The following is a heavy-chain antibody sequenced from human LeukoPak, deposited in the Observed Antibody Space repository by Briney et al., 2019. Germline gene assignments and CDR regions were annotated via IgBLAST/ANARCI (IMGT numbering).Heavy chain of an antibody. J-gene: IGHJ6*02. CDR1: GFTFSSYA. CDR3: VKGCSSTSCYDYYYYGMDV. V-gene: IGHV3-64D*06. D-gene: IGHD2-2*01. CDR2: ISSNGGST. Sequence: GGSLRLSCSASGFTFSSYAMHWVRQAPGKGLEYVSAISSNGGSTYYADSVKGRFTISRDNSKNTLYLQMSSLRAEGTAVYYCVKGCSSTSCYDYYYYGMDVWGQGTTVTVSS.